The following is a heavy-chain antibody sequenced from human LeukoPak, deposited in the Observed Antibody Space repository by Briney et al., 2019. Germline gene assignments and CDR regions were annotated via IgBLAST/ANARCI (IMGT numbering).Heavy chain of an antibody. D-gene: IGHD1-26*01. CDR1: GGSISSSSYY. CDR3: ARPTGSYWGSDY. Sequence: SETLSLTCTVSGGSISSSSYYWGWIRQPPGKGLEWIGSIYYSGSTYYNPSLKSRVTISVDTSKNQFSLKLSSVTAADTAVYYCARPTGSYWGSDYWGQGTLVTVSS. J-gene: IGHJ4*02. CDR2: IYYSGST. V-gene: IGHV4-39*01.